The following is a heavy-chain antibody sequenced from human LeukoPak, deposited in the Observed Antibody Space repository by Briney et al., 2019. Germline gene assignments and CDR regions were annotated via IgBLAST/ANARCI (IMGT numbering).Heavy chain of an antibody. Sequence: SETLSLTCTVSGGSVSSSIYYWGWLRQPPGKGLEWIGSIYYSGSTSCNPSLKSRVTISVDTSKNQFSLKLPSVTAADTAVYYCASRNDILTGYVFDFWGQGTLVTVSS. D-gene: IGHD3-9*01. J-gene: IGHJ4*02. CDR1: GGSVSSSIYY. CDR3: ASRNDILTGYVFDF. V-gene: IGHV4-39*01. CDR2: IYYSGST.